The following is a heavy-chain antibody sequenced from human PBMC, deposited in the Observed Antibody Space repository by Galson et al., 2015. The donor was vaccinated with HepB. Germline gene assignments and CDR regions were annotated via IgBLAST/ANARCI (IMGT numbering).Heavy chain of an antibody. J-gene: IGHJ4*02. CDR2: INSDGSSI. CDR1: GFSFSRHW. D-gene: IGHD3-3*01. V-gene: IGHV3-74*01. Sequence: SLRLSCAASGFSFSRHWMHWVRQAPGKGLVWVSRINSDGSSITYADSVKGRFTISRDNAKNTLYLQMNSLRAEDTAVYYCATIFLDFDYWGQGTPVTVSS. CDR3: ATIFLDFDY.